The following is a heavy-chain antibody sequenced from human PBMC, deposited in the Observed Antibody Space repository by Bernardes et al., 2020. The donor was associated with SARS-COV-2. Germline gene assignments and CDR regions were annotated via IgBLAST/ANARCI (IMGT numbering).Heavy chain of an antibody. D-gene: IGHD2-2*01. Sequence: SETLSLTCAVYGGSFSGYYWSWIRQPPGKGLEWIGEINHSGSTNYNPSLKSRVTISVDTSKNQFSLKLSSVTAADTAVYYCARLNRDIVVVPAAIRWFDPWGQGTLVTGSS. J-gene: IGHJ5*02. CDR2: INHSGST. CDR1: GGSFSGYY. V-gene: IGHV4-34*01. CDR3: ARLNRDIVVVPAAIRWFDP.